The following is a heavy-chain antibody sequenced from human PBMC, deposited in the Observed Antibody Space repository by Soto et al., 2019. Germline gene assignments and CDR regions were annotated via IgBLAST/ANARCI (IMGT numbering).Heavy chain of an antibody. CDR3: AKDSRVVTRDQLPRSSNYAADDY. D-gene: IGHD2-2*01. J-gene: IGHJ4*02. CDR1: GFTFSSYA. Sequence: GGSLRLSCAASGFTFSSYAMSWVRQAPGKGLEWVSAISGSGGSTYYADSVKGRFTISRDNSKNTLYLQMNSLRAEDTAVYYCAKDSRVVTRDQLPRSSNYAADDYWGQGTLVTVSS. V-gene: IGHV3-23*01. CDR2: ISGSGGST.